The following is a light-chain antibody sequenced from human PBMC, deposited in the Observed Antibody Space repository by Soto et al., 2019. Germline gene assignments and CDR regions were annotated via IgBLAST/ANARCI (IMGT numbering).Light chain of an antibody. V-gene: IGKV3-15*01. J-gene: IGKJ4*01. CDR2: GAS. CDR1: QSVGSN. CDR3: QQYIRWPLT. Sequence: EIVMTQSPATLSVSPGERATLSCRASQSVGSNLAWYHQKPVQASSLLIYGASTRATGTPARFSGSGSGTEFTLTISSLQSEDFAVYYCQQYIRWPLTFGGGTKVDI.